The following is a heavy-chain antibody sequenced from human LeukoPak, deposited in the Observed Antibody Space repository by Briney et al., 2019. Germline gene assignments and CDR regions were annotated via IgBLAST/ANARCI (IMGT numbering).Heavy chain of an antibody. CDR3: AHGSMYQLVS. CDR2: IAGGAGGT. D-gene: IGHD2-2*01. J-gene: IGHJ4*02. V-gene: IGHV3-23*01. Sequence: QSGGSLRLSCAASGFTFSSHGMSWVRQAPGKGLEWVSGIAGGAGGTYYADSVKGRFTISRDNSKNTLYLQMNSLRAEDTAVYYCAHGSMYQLVSWGQGTLVTVSS. CDR1: GFTFSSHG.